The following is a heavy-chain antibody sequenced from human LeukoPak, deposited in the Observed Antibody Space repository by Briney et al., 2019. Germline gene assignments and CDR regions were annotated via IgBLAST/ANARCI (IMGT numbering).Heavy chain of an antibody. V-gene: IGHV4-39*01. D-gene: IGHD3-10*01. CDR1: GGSISSSSYY. CDR3: ARNRYYYGSGNYGVPNWFDP. CDR2: IYYSGST. J-gene: IGHJ5*02. Sequence: SETLSLTCTVFGGSISSSSYYWGWIRQPPGKGLEWIGSIYYSGSTYYNPSLKSRVTISVDTSKNQFSLKLSSVTAADTAVYYCARNRYYYGSGNYGVPNWFDPWGQGTLVTVSS.